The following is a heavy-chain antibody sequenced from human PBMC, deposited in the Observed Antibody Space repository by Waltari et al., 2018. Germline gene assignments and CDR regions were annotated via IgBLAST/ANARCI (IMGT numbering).Heavy chain of an antibody. CDR2: IIGYNGVT. D-gene: IGHD2-8*01. J-gene: IGHJ4*02. V-gene: IGHV1-18*01. CDR1: GYSFTSSG. CDR3: ARRGFCTNGVCNLDY. Sequence: QVQLVQSGAEVKKPGASVKVSCKASGYSFTSSGISWVREAPGQGLEWMGWIIGYNGVTQYAQKLQDRVTMTTYTSTTTAYRGLRSLRSDDTAVYYCARRGFCTNGVCNLDYWGQGTLVTVSS.